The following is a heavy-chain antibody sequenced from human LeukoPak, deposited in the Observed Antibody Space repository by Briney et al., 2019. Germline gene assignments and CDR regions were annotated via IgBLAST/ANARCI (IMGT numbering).Heavy chain of an antibody. CDR1: GGSISSYY. CDR3: ARGRGTATRERLTYYYYGMDV. J-gene: IGHJ6*02. V-gene: IGHV4-59*01. D-gene: IGHD1-26*01. Sequence: PSETLSLTFTVSGGSISSYYWSWIRQPPGKGLEWIGYIYYSGSTNYNPSLKSRVTISVDTSKNQFSLKLSSVTAADTAVYYCARGRGTATRERLTYYYYGMDVWGQGTTVTVSS. CDR2: IYYSGST.